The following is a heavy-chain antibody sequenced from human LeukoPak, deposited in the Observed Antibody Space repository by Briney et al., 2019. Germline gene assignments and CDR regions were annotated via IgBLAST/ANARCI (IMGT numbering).Heavy chain of an antibody. Sequence: SETLSLTCTVSGYSISSGYYWGWIRQPPGKGLEWIGSIYHSGSTYYNPSLKSRVTISVDTSKNQFSLKLSSVTAADTAVYYCASLGEISYFDYWGQGTLVTVSS. CDR2: IYHSGST. J-gene: IGHJ4*02. CDR1: GYSISSGYY. D-gene: IGHD3-10*01. CDR3: ASLGEISYFDY. V-gene: IGHV4-38-2*02.